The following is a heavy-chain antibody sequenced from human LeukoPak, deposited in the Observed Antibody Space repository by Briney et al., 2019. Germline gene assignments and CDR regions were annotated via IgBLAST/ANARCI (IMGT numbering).Heavy chain of an antibody. Sequence: GGSLRLSCAASGFTFGTYAMSWVRQAPGKGLEWVSVIYSGGSTYYADSVRGRFTISRDNSKNTLYLQMNSLGAEDTAVYYRARVSYYDSSGYYFLSYVDYWGQGTLVTVSS. V-gene: IGHV3-53*01. CDR2: IYSGGST. J-gene: IGHJ4*02. D-gene: IGHD3-22*01. CDR1: GFTFGTYA. CDR3: ARVSYYDSSGYYFLSYVDY.